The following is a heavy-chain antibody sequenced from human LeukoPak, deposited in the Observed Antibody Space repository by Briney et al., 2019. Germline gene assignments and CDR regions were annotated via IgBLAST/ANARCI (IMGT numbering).Heavy chain of an antibody. Sequence: SETLSLTCTVSGGSISSSSYYWGWIRQPPGKGLEWIGYIYYSGSTYYNPSLKSRVTISVDTSKNQFSLKLSSVTAADTAVYYCAREVVVPAATPGGWFDPWGQGTLVTVSS. CDR1: GGSISSSSYY. CDR2: IYYSGST. J-gene: IGHJ5*02. V-gene: IGHV4-30-4*08. D-gene: IGHD2-2*01. CDR3: AREVVVPAATPGGWFDP.